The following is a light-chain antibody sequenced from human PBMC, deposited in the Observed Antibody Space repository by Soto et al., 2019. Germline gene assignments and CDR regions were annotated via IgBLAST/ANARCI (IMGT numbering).Light chain of an antibody. CDR1: QTISSW. CDR2: KAS. V-gene: IGKV1-5*03. J-gene: IGKJ1*01. Sequence: DIQMTQSPSTLSGSVGDRVTITCRASQTISSWLAWYQQKPGKAPKLLIYKASTLKSGVPSRFRRSGSGTEFTLTISSLQPEDFETYYCQQYYSYPWTLGQGTKVDIK. CDR3: QQYYSYPWT.